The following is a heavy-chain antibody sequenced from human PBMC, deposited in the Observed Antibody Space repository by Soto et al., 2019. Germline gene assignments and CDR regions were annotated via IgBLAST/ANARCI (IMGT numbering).Heavy chain of an antibody. CDR2: ISGSGGST. V-gene: IGHV3-23*01. CDR3: AKVSRDIVVVPAAGDY. CDR1: GFTFSSYA. J-gene: IGHJ4*02. D-gene: IGHD2-2*01. Sequence: EVQLLESGGGLVQPGGSLRLSCAASGFTFSSYAMRWVRQAPGKGLEWVSAISGSGGSTYYADSVKGRFTISRDNSKNTLYLHMNSLRAEDTAVYYCAKVSRDIVVVPAAGDYWVQGTLVTVCS.